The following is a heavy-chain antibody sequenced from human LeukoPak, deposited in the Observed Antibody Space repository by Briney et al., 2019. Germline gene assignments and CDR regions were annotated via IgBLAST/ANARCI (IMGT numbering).Heavy chain of an antibody. CDR3: AKDRLLNCRGDCYIFDY. Sequence: GGSLRLSCVASGFALRSYVMNWVRQTPGKGLECVSSISGSGDSTFYADSVKGRFSISRDNSKNTLYLQVNGLRTEDTAVYYCAKDRLLNCRGDCYIFDYWGQGTVVTVSS. V-gene: IGHV3-23*01. D-gene: IGHD2-21*02. CDR2: ISGSGDST. CDR1: GFALRSYV. J-gene: IGHJ4*02.